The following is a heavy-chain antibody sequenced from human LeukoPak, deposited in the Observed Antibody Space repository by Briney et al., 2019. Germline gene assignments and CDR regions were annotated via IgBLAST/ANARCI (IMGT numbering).Heavy chain of an antibody. Sequence: SETLSLTCAVSGGSISSSNWWTWVRQPPGKGLEWIGEIYHSGTTNYNPSLKSRVTISVDKSKNQFSPKLSSVTAADTAVYFCARNGGNTDFDYWGQGTLVTVSS. D-gene: IGHD2-8*01. J-gene: IGHJ4*02. CDR2: IYHSGTT. CDR1: GGSISSSNW. V-gene: IGHV4-4*02. CDR3: ARNGGNTDFDY.